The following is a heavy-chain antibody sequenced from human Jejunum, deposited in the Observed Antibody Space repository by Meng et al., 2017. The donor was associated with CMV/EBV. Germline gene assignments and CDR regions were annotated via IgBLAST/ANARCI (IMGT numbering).Heavy chain of an antibody. Sequence: YSLNWVRQAPGKGLEWVASISDTSRYIYYGDSMQGRFTISRDNARSSLFLQMNSLRAEDTAVYYCARVERFCSSTSCYGPYYLANWGQGTLVTVSS. CDR1: YS. CDR2: ISDTSRYI. V-gene: IGHV3-21*01. J-gene: IGHJ4*02. CDR3: ARVERFCSSTSCYGPYYLAN. D-gene: IGHD2-2*01.